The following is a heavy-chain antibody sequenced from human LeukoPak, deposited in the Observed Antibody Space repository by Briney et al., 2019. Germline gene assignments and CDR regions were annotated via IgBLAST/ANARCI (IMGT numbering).Heavy chain of an antibody. J-gene: IGHJ4*02. CDR1: GFSVSSDY. Sequence: GGSLRLSCAVSGFSVSSDYMSWVWQAQGQGMEWVSVIYSDGRACCADSVQRRFTISRDNSKNTLYLQMDSLRPEDTAVDYCSRGKEYTYGGTFDYWGQATLVTVSS. CDR2: IYSDGRA. V-gene: IGHV3-66*01. D-gene: IGHD5-18*01. CDR3: SRGKEYTYGGTFDY.